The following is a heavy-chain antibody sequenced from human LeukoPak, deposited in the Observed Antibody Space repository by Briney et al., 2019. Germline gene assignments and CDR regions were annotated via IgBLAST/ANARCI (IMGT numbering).Heavy chain of an antibody. CDR3: AITAGKGYYYYMDV. J-gene: IGHJ6*03. Sequence: GSLRLSCAASGFTVSSNFMSWVRQPPGKGLEWIGSIYYSGSTYYNPSLKSRVTISVDTSKNQFSLKLSSVTAADTAVYYCAITAGKGYYYYMDVWGKGTTVTVSS. CDR2: IYYSGST. V-gene: IGHV4-39*07. D-gene: IGHD6-19*01. CDR1: GFTVSSNF.